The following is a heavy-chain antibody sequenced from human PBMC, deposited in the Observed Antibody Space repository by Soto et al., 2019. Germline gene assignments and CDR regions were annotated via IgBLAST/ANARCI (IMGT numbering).Heavy chain of an antibody. D-gene: IGHD2-15*01. CDR2: MNHFGST. CDR1: GGPFSGYY. CDR3: ARRGGWSAFDP. J-gene: IGHJ5*02. Sequence: QVQLQQWGAGLLKPSETLSLTCAVYGGPFSGYYWSWIRQPPGKGLEWIGEMNHFGSTNYKPSPKSRVTISVDTSKNEFSLKLSSVTAADTAVYYCARRGGWSAFDPWGQGTLVTVSS. V-gene: IGHV4-34*01.